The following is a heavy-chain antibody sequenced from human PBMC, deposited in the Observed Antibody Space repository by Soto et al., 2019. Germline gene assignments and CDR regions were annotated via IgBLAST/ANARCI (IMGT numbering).Heavy chain of an antibody. CDR3: ARDGDILTGYPEYYYYVMDV. V-gene: IGHV1-69*13. CDR1: GGTFSSYA. CDR2: IIPIFGTA. D-gene: IGHD3-9*01. J-gene: IGHJ6*02. Sequence: SVKVSCKASGGTFSSYAISWVRQAPGQGLEWMGGIIPIFGTANYAQKFQGRVTITADESTSTAYMELSSLRSEDTAVYYCARDGDILTGYPEYYYYVMDVWGQGTTVTVSS.